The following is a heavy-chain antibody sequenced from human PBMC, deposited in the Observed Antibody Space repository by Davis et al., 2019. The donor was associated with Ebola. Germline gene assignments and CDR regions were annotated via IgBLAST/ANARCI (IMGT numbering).Heavy chain of an antibody. CDR3: AKDLLWWSASDV. Sequence: PGGSLRLSCAASGFMFSAYSMNWVRQAPGKGLEWVSGIGSSSEYIYYADSLKGRFTVSRDNAKKSLFLQMDNLRAEDTAVYYCAKDLLWWSASDVWGQGTTVIVSS. CDR1: GFMFSAYS. V-gene: IGHV3-21*04. D-gene: IGHD2-21*01. CDR2: IGSSSEYI. J-gene: IGHJ6*02.